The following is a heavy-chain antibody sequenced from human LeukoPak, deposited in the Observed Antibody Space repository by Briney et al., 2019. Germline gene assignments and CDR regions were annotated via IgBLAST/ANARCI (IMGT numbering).Heavy chain of an antibody. CDR1: GGSISSYY. V-gene: IGHV4-59*12. CDR2: MYYSGNT. D-gene: IGHD3-10*01. Sequence: SETLSLTCTVSGGSISSYYWSWIRQPPGKGLEWIGTMYYSGNTDYNPSLKSRITISVDTSKNQFYLRLTSVTAADTALYYCALPYFGAGVDAFDIWGQGTRVAVSS. CDR3: ALPYFGAGVDAFDI. J-gene: IGHJ3*02.